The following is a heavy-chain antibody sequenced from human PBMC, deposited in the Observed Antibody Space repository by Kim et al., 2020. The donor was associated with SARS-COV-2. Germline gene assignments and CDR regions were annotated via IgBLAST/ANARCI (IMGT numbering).Heavy chain of an antibody. Sequence: GGSLRLSCAASGFTFSSYAMSWVRQAPGKGLEWVSAISGSGGSTYYADSVKGRFTISRDNSKNTLYLQMNSLRAEDTAVYYCAKRAGERGSGSRWFDPWGQGTLVTVSS. CDR3: AKRAGERGSGSRWFDP. CDR1: GFTFSSYA. V-gene: IGHV3-23*01. D-gene: IGHD3-10*01. J-gene: IGHJ5*02. CDR2: ISGSGGST.